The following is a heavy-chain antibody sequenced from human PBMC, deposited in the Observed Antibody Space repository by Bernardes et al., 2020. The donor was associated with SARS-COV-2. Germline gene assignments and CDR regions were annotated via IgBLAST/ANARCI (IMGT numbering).Heavy chain of an antibody. CDR3: ARVGYYDNGARNGMDV. CDR2: ITNEGRTT. D-gene: IGHD3-22*01. V-gene: IGHV3-74*01. J-gene: IGHJ6*02. Sequence: GESLKISCAASGFTFSNYWMHWVRQAPGKGLVWVSRITNEGRTTWYADSVKGRFTISRDNAKNTLYLQMNSLRVEDTAVYYCARVGYYDNGARNGMDVWGQGTTVTVSS. CDR1: GFTFSNYW.